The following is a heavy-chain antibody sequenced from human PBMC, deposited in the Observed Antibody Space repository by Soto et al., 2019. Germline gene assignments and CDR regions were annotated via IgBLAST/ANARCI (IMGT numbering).Heavy chain of an antibody. D-gene: IGHD2-2*01. V-gene: IGHV4-30-2*01. CDR1: GGSIRSGGYS. CDR3: ARVPDR. J-gene: IGHJ5*02. CDR2: IYHSGST. Sequence: SETLSLTCAVSGGSIRSGGYSWSWIWQPPGKGLEWIGYIYHSGSTYYNPSLKSRVTISVDRSKNQFSLKLSSVTAADTAVYYCARVPDRWGQGTLVTVSS.